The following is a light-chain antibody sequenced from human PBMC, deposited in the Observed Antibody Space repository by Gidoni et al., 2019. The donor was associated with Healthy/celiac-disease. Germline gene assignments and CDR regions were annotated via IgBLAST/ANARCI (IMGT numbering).Light chain of an antibody. CDR3: SSYTSSSTPHVV. V-gene: IGLV2-14*01. Sequence: QSALTQPASVSGSPGQSITISCTGTSSDVGGYNYVSWYQQHPGKAPKLMIYEVSNRPSGVSNRFSGSKSRNTASLTISGLQAEDEADYYCSSYTSSSTPHVVFGGGTKLTVL. J-gene: IGLJ2*01. CDR2: EVS. CDR1: SSDVGGYNY.